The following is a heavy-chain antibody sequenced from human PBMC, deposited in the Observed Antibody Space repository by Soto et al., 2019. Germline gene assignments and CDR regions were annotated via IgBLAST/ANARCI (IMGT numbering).Heavy chain of an antibody. CDR2: IYYSGST. Sequence: KTSETLSLTCTVSGGSISSSSYYWGWIRQPPGKGLEWIGSIYYSGSTYYNPSLKSRVTISVDTSKNQFSLKLSSVTAADTAVYYCARHRIAARRYGMDVWGQGTTVTVSS. J-gene: IGHJ6*02. CDR1: GGSISSSSYY. V-gene: IGHV4-39*01. CDR3: ARHRIAARRYGMDV. D-gene: IGHD6-6*01.